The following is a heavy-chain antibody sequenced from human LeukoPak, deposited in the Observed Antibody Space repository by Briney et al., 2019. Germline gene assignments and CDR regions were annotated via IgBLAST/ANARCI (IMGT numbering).Heavy chain of an antibody. J-gene: IGHJ4*02. Sequence: QTGGSLRLSCAASGFTFSSYGIHWVRQAPGKGLEWVAVISYDGSNKYYADSVKGRFTISRDNSKDTLYLQMNSLRAEDTAVYYCAKDESLDSSSWYYWGYDYWGQGTLVTVSS. D-gene: IGHD6-13*01. CDR3: AKDESLDSSSWYYWGYDY. V-gene: IGHV3-30*19. CDR2: ISYDGSNK. CDR1: GFTFSSYG.